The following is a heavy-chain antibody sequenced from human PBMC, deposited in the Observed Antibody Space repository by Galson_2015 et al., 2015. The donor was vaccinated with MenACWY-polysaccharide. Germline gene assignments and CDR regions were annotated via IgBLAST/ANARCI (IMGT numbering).Heavy chain of an antibody. Sequence: SLRLSCAASGFTFSSYWMHWVRQAPGKGLVWVSRINSGESSTSYAGSVKGRFTISRDNAKNTLYLQMNSLRAEDTAVYYCARDRADRLGGRYYYGGLDVWGQGTLVTVSS. V-gene: IGHV3-74*01. CDR1: GFTFSSYW. D-gene: IGHD2-15*01. CDR2: INSGESST. J-gene: IGHJ6*02. CDR3: ARDRADRLGGRYYYGGLDV.